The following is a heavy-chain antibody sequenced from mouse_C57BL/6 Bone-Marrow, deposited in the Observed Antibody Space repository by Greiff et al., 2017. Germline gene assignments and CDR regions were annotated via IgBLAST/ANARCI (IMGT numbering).Heavy chain of an antibody. CDR3: AIHAGFAY. CDR1: GFTFSDYY. CDR2: ISNGGGST. Sequence: EVQLVESGGGLVQPGGSLKLSCAASGFTFSDYYMYWVRQTPEKRLEWVAYISNGGGSTYYPDTVKGRFTISRDNAKNTLYLQMSRLKSEDTAMYYCAIHAGFAYWGQGTLVTVSA. J-gene: IGHJ3*01. V-gene: IGHV5-12*01.